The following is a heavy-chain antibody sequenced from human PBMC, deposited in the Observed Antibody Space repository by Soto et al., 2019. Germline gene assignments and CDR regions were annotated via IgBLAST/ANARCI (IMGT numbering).Heavy chain of an antibody. Sequence: QVQLVQSGAEVKKPGASMKVSCEASGYTFTRYFMHWVRQAPGQGLEWMGMITPSGDSTSYAQKFPGRVTLTRDTSTSADNTERSSLRSEDTALYFSARVRYDSSGYYSSYRGQGTLVTVSS. V-gene: IGHV1-46*01. CDR1: GYTFTRYF. CDR2: ITPSGDST. J-gene: IGHJ4*02. CDR3: ARVRYDSSGYYSSY. D-gene: IGHD3-22*01.